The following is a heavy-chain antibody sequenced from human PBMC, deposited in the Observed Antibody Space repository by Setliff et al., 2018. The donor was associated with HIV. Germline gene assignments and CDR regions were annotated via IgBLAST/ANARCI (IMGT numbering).Heavy chain of an antibody. CDR1: GITFSSYA. J-gene: IGHJ4*02. CDR2: ISGSGGST. D-gene: IGHD5-18*01. CDR3: AKDPRGYNYDPIDY. Sequence: GGSLRLSCAASGITFSSYAMSWVRQAPGKGLEWVSGISGSGGSTYYADSVKGRFTISRDNSKNTLYLQMNSLRAEDTAVYYCAKDPRGYNYDPIDYWGQGTLVTVSS. V-gene: IGHV3-23*01.